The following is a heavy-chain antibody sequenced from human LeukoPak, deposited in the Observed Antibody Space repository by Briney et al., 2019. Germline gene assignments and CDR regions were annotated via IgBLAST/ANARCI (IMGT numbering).Heavy chain of an antibody. CDR3: ASVDYYGSGNYDNDVDY. V-gene: IGHV3-21*01. Sequence: GGSLRLSCAASGFTFSSYSMNWVRQAPGKGLEWVSSISSSSSYIYYADSVKGRFTISRDNAKNSLYLQMNSLRAEDTALYYCASVDYYGSGNYDNDVDYWGQGTLVAVSS. CDR1: GFTFSSYS. CDR2: ISSSSSYI. J-gene: IGHJ4*02. D-gene: IGHD3-10*01.